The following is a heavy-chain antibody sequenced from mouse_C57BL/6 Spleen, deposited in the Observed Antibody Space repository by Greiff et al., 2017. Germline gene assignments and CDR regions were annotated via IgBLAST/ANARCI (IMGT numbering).Heavy chain of an antibody. Sequence: QVQLQQSGAELARPGASVKMSCKASGYTFTSYTMHWVKQRPGQGLEWIGYINPSSGYTKYNQKFKDKATLTADKSSSTAYMQLSSLTSEDSAAYYCARGLAGTFWYFEVWGTGTTVTVSS. J-gene: IGHJ1*03. CDR3: ARGLAGTFWYFEV. V-gene: IGHV1-4*01. D-gene: IGHD4-1*01. CDR1: GYTFTSYT. CDR2: INPSSGYT.